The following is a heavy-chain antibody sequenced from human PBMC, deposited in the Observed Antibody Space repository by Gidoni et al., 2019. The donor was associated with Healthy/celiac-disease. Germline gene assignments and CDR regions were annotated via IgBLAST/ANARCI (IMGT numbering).Heavy chain of an antibody. D-gene: IGHD5-18*01. CDR1: GFTFSSYG. CDR3: AKEIRGYSYGTLDY. Sequence: QVQLVESGGGVVQPGRSLRLSCAASGFTFSSYGMHWVRQAPGKGLEWVAVISYDGSNKYYADSVKGRFTISRDNSKNTLYLQMNSLRAEDTAVYYCAKEIRGYSYGTLDYWGQGTLVTVSS. CDR2: ISYDGSNK. J-gene: IGHJ4*02. V-gene: IGHV3-30*18.